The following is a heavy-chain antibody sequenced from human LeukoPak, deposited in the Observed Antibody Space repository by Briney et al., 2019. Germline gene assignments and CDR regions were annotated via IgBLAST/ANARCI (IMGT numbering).Heavy chain of an antibody. J-gene: IGHJ4*02. CDR3: ARDGSGDY. D-gene: IGHD5-12*01. CDR2: ISSSSSYT. V-gene: IGHV3-21*01. Sequence: PGGSLRLSCAASGFTFSSYSMNWVRQAPGEGLEWVSSISSSSSYTYYADSVKGRFTISRDNAKNSLYLQMNSLRAEDTAVYYCARDGSGDYWGQGTLVTVSS. CDR1: GFTFSSYS.